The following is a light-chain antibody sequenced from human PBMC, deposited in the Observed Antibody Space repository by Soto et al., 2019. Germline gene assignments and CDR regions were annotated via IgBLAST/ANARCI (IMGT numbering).Light chain of an antibody. CDR2: EAS. J-gene: IGKJ1*01. V-gene: IGKV1-5*03. CDR1: QSISDS. Sequence: DIQMTQSPSTLSASVGDRVTITCRASQSISDSLAWYQQKPGKAPKLLIYEASSLKSGVPSRFSGSRSRKEYTLTISSLQPDDFATYYCQQYNGYWTFGQGTKVEIK. CDR3: QQYNGYWT.